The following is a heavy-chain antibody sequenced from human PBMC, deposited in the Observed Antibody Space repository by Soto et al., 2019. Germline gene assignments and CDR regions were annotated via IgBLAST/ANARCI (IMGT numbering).Heavy chain of an antibody. Sequence: PSETLSLTCAVYGGSFSGYYWTWIRQPPGTGLEWIGEINHSGSTNYNPSLRSRVTVSVDTSKHQFSLKLSSVTAADTAVYYCARVSESYYYGMDVWGQGTTVTVSS. V-gene: IGHV4-34*01. J-gene: IGHJ6*02. D-gene: IGHD1-26*01. CDR3: ARVSESYYYGMDV. CDR1: GGSFSGYY. CDR2: INHSGST.